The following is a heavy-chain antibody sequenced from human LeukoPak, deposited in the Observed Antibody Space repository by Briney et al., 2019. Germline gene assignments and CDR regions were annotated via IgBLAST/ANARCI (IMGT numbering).Heavy chain of an antibody. J-gene: IGHJ4*02. D-gene: IGHD3-10*01. CDR2: IKSKTDGGTT. CDR3: TTEDVLLWFGELGFDY. Sequence: GGSLRLSCAASGFTFSNAWMSWVRQAPGKGLEWVGRIKSKTDGGTTDYAVPVKGRFTISRDDSKNTLYLQMNSLKTDDTAVYYCTTEDVLLWFGELGFDYWGQGTLVTVSS. V-gene: IGHV3-15*01. CDR1: GFTFSNAW.